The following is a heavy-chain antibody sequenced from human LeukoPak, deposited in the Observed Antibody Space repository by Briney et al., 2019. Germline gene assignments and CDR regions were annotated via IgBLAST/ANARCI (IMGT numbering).Heavy chain of an antibody. D-gene: IGHD3-10*01. V-gene: IGHV3-48*03. CDR1: GFTFSSYE. CDR2: ISSSGSTI. J-gene: IGHJ5*02. Sequence: GGSLRLSCAASGFTFSSYEMNWVRQAPGKGLEWVSYISSSGSTIYYADSVKGRFTISRDNAKNSLYLQMNSLRAEDTAVYYCARDFDYYGSGSYYPNPLHFDPWGQGTLVTVSS. CDR3: ARDFDYYGSGSYYPNPLHFDP.